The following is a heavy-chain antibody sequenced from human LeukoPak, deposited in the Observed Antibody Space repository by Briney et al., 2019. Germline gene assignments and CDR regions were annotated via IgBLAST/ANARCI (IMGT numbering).Heavy chain of an antibody. CDR3: ARLTIYASGEDS. J-gene: IGHJ4*02. CDR1: GGCISSSSYY. Sequence: SETLSLTCTVSGGCISSSSYYWGWIRQPPGKGLEWIGSIYYSGSTYYDPSLKSRVTISVDTSKNQFSLKLSSVTAADTAVYYCARLTIYASGEDSWGQGTLVTVSS. V-gene: IGHV4-39*01. D-gene: IGHD2/OR15-2a*01. CDR2: IYYSGST.